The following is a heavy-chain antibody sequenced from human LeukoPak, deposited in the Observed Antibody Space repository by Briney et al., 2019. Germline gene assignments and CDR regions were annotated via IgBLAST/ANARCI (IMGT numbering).Heavy chain of an antibody. CDR2: IIPIFGTA. CDR1: GGTFSSYA. CDR3: AATEWESTKQDY. Sequence: ASVKVSCKASGGTFSSYAISWVRQAPGQGLEWMGGIIPIFGTANYAQKFQGRVTITADKSTSTAYMELSSLRSEDTAVYCCAATEWESTKQDYWGQGTLVTVSS. J-gene: IGHJ4*02. V-gene: IGHV1-69*06. D-gene: IGHD1-26*01.